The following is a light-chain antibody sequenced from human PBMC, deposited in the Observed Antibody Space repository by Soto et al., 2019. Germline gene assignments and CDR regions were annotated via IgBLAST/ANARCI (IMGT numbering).Light chain of an antibody. CDR3: AAWDDSLSGVV. J-gene: IGLJ2*01. CDR2: RNN. Sequence: QSVLTQPPSASGTPGQRVTISCSGSSSNIGSNYVYWYQQLPGTATKLLIYRNNQRPSGVPDRFSVSKSGTSASLAISGLRSEDEADYYCAAWDDSLSGVVFGGGTKVTVL. CDR1: SSNIGSNY. V-gene: IGLV1-47*01.